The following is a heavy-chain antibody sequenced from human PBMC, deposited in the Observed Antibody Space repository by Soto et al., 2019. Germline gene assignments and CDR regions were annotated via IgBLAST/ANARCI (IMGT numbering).Heavy chain of an antibody. Sequence: GGSLRLSCAASGFTFSTYGMHWVRQAPGQGLEWVAVIWYDGSNEYYADSVRGRFTISRDNSKNTLFLQMNSLTAEDTAVYCCARGYTYADYWGQGTQVTVSS. CDR2: IWYDGSNE. D-gene: IGHD5-18*01. CDR3: ARGYTYADY. J-gene: IGHJ4*02. CDR1: GFTFSTYG. V-gene: IGHV3-33*01.